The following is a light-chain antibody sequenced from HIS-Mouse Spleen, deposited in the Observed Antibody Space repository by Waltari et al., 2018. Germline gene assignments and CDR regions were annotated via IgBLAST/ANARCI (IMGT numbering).Light chain of an antibody. CDR1: ALPKKY. J-gene: IGLJ2*01. CDR3: YSTDSSGNHRV. CDR2: GDS. V-gene: IGLV3-10*01. Sequence: SYELTQPPSVSVSPGQTARITCSGAALPKKYAYWYQQKSGQAPVLVIYGDSKRPSGILEIFYGSRSATMATLTISVAQVEDEADYYCYSTDSSGNHRVFGGGTKLTVL.